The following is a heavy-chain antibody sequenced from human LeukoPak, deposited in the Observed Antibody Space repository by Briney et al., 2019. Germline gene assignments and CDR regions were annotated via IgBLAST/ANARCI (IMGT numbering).Heavy chain of an antibody. V-gene: IGHV4-34*01. CDR3: ASLDAFDI. CDR1: GGAFSGYY. CDR2: INHSGST. J-gene: IGHJ3*02. Sequence: SETLSLTCAVYGGAFSGYYWSWIRQPPGKGLEWIGEINHSGSTNYNPSLKSRVTISVDTSKNQFSLKLSSVTAADTAAYYCASLDAFDIWGQGTMVTVSS.